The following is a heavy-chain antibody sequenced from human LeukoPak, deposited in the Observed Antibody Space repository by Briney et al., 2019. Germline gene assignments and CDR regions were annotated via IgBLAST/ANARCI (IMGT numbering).Heavy chain of an antibody. CDR2: TSANNDNA. V-gene: IGHV1-18*01. CDR3: VDSLYV. J-gene: IGHJ4*02. D-gene: IGHD2-8*01. CDR1: DYTLTSHG. Sequence: ASVTVSCKATDYTLTSHGISWVRQAPGQGLEWMGWTSANNDNAKYPENLQGRVTMTTDTSTSTAYMELRSLISDDTAIYYCVDSLYVWGQGTLVTVSS.